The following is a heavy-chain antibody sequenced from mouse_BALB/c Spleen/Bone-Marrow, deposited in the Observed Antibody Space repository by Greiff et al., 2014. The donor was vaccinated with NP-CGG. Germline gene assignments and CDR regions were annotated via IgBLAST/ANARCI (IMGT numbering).Heavy chain of an antibody. CDR2: ISNGGGNT. CDR1: GFSFSDYY. D-gene: IGHD1-1*01. Sequence: DVMLVESGGGLVQPGGSLKLSCATSGFSFSDYYMYWIRQTPEKRLEWVEYISNGGGNTYYPDTVKGRFTISRDNAKNTLYLQMSRLKSEDTAMYYCARLGDYSYFDYWGQGTTLTVSS. CDR3: ARLGDYSYFDY. V-gene: IGHV5-12*02. J-gene: IGHJ2*01.